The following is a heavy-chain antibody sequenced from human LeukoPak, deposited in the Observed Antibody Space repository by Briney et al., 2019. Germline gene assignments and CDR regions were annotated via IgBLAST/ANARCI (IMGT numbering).Heavy chain of an antibody. CDR2: ISYDGSNK. V-gene: IGHV3-30*04. CDR3: ARDYSYGNY. CDR1: GFTFSSYA. J-gene: IGHJ4*02. Sequence: GGSLRLSCAASGFTFSSYAMHWVRQAPGKGPEWVAVISYDGSNKYYADSVKGRFTISRDNSKNTLYLQMNSLRAEDTAVYYCARDYSYGNYWGQGTLVTVSS. D-gene: IGHD3-16*02.